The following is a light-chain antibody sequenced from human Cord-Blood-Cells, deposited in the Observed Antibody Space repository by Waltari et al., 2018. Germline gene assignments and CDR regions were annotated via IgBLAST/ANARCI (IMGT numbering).Light chain of an antibody. Sequence: IQMTQSPSPLSASVRDRVTITCRASQSISSYLNWYQQKPGKAPKLLIYAASSLQSGVPSRFSGSGSGTDFTLTISSLQPEDFATYYCQQSYSTRWTFGQGTKVEIK. V-gene: IGKV1-39*01. CDR1: QSISSY. J-gene: IGKJ1*01. CDR3: QQSYSTRWT. CDR2: AAS.